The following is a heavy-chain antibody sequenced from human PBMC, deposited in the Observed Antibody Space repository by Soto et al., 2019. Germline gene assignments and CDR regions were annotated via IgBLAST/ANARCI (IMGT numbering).Heavy chain of an antibody. CDR1: GGSFSGYY. Sequence: SETLSLTCAVYGGSFSGYYWSWIRQPPGKGLEWIGEINHSGSTNYNPSLKSRVTISVDTSKNQFSLKLSSVTAADTAVYYCARAPSRINGGSFDYWGQGTLVTVSS. V-gene: IGHV4-34*01. D-gene: IGHD1-26*01. CDR3: ARAPSRINGGSFDY. J-gene: IGHJ4*02. CDR2: INHSGST.